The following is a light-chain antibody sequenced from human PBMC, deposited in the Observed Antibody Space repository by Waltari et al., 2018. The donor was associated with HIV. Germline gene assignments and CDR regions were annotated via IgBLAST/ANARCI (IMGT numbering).Light chain of an antibody. CDR1: QSVSSN. CDR2: GAS. J-gene: IGKJ2*01. Sequence: DIVMTQSPATLSVSPGEGATLSCRASQSVSSNLAWYQQKLGQAPRLLVYGASTRATGIPDRFSGSGSGTEFTLTISSLQSEDFAIYYCQQYNYGPYTFGQGTKVEI. V-gene: IGKV3-15*01. CDR3: QQYNYGPYT.